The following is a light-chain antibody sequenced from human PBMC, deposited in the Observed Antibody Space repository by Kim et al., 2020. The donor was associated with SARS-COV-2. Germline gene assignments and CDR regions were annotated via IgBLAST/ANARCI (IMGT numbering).Light chain of an antibody. V-gene: IGLV3-1*01. Sequence: SVAQGQTASMTCSGDRLGGTYASWYQQKPGQSPVVVIYQDTKRPSGIPERFSGSNSGNTATLTISGTQAMDEADYYCQAWDSSTVVFGGGTHLTVL. CDR2: QDT. CDR1: RLGGTY. CDR3: QAWDSSTVV. J-gene: IGLJ2*01.